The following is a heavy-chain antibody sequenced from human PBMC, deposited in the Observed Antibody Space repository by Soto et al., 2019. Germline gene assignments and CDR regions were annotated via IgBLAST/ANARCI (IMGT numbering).Heavy chain of an antibody. CDR3: ARSGPAGAVHC. Sequence: SQNLSLTCAISVYSVSSKSAAWNWMMQSPSRGLEWLGRTYYRSKWYNEYAVSVKSRIIINPDTSKNQFSLQLNSVTPEDTAVYYGARSGPAGAVHCWGQATLVTVSS. CDR2: TYYRSKWYN. CDR1: VYSVSSKSAA. J-gene: IGHJ4*02. V-gene: IGHV6-1*01. D-gene: IGHD1-26*01.